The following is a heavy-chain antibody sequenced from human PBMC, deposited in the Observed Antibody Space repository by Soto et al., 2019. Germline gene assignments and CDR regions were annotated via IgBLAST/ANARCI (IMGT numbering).Heavy chain of an antibody. Sequence: PSATLSLTCTVSGGSFTGHFWSWVRQPPGKVLEWIGEVSNSGNTKYYPSLRSRVTLSVDSSKNQISLALTSVPAADTAVYYCARAKFESTVWHQFHXWGQGTLLTVSX. D-gene: IGHD2-2*01. CDR3: ARAKFESTVWHQFHX. CDR2: VSNSGNT. V-gene: IGHV4-34*01. J-gene: IGHJ4*02. CDR1: GGSFTGHF.